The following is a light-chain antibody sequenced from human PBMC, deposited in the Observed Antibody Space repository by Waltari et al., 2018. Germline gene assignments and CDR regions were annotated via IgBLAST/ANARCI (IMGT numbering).Light chain of an antibody. V-gene: IGLV3-25*03. CDR2: KDN. CDR3: QSADSSGTWV. J-gene: IGLJ3*02. CDR1: ALPQQY. Sequence: SYELTQPPSVSVSPGQTARITCSADALPQQYAYWYQQKPGQAPVLVIYKDNERPSGIPDRFSGSSSGKTVTLTISGVQAEDEADYYCQSADSSGTWVFGGGTKLTVL.